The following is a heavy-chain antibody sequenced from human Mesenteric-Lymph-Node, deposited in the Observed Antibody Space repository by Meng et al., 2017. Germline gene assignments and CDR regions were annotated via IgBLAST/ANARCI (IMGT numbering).Heavy chain of an antibody. J-gene: IGHJ5*02. CDR2: IWYDGSNK. V-gene: IGHV3-30*19. D-gene: IGHD3-10*01. CDR1: GFTFSNYG. CDR3: ARDRAVRGVIIPFDP. Sequence: GESLKISCAASGFTFSNYGMHWVRQAPGKGLEWVAVIWYDGSNKYYADSVKGRFTISRDNSKNTLYLQMNSLRAEDTAVYYCARDRAVRGVIIPFDPWGQGTLVTVSS.